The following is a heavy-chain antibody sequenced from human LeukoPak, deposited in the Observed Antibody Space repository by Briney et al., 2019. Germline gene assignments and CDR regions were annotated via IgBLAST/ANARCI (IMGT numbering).Heavy chain of an antibody. D-gene: IGHD3-22*01. Sequence: PSETLSLTCTVSGGSISSYYWSWIRQPPGKGLEWIGYIYYSGSTNYNPSLKSRVTISVDTSKNQFSLKLSSVTAADTAVYYCARDRSGAYDSSGYQFDYWGQGTLVTVYS. CDR3: ARDRSGAYDSSGYQFDY. CDR1: GGSISSYY. J-gene: IGHJ4*02. V-gene: IGHV4-59*01. CDR2: IYYSGST.